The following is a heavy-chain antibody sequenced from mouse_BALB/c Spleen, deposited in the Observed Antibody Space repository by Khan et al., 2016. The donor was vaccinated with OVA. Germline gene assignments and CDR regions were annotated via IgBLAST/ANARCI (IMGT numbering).Heavy chain of an antibody. CDR2: VSTGGHYT. J-gene: IGHJ3*01. CDR1: GFTFSTYG. CDR3: ARLAYYYGSEGFAY. D-gene: IGHD1-1*01. V-gene: IGHV5-6*01. Sequence: EVELVESGGDVVKPGGSLKLSCAASGFTFSTYGMSWVRQTPDKRLEWVATVSTGGHYTYYPDTVKGRFTISRDNAKNTLYLQMSSMKSEVTAMFYCARLAYYYGSEGFAYWGQGTLVTVSA.